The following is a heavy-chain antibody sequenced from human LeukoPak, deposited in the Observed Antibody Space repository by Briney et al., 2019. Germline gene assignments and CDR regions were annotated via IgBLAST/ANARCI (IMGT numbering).Heavy chain of an antibody. J-gene: IGHJ1*01. CDR2: INHSGST. D-gene: IGHD3-22*01. Sequence: SETLSLTWAVYGGSFSGYYWSWIRQPPGKGLEWIGEINHSGSTNYNPSLKSRVTISVDTSKNQFSLKLSSVTAADTAVYYCARGPNSSGYRRAEYFQHWGQGTLVTVSS. V-gene: IGHV4-34*01. CDR1: GGSFSGYY. CDR3: ARGPNSSGYRRAEYFQH.